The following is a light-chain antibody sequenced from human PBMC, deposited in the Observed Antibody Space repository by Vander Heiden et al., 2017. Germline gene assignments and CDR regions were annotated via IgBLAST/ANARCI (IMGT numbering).Light chain of an antibody. CDR1: SSHIGAGYD. J-gene: IGLJ3*02. Sequence: QSVLTQPPSVSGAPGHRVTISCTGSSSHIGAGYDVHWYQQVAGTAPKLLIYGNNNRPSGVPDRFSGSKFGTSASLAITGLQAEDEAEYYCQSYDSSLSGPVVGGGTKLTVL. CDR3: QSYDSSLSGPV. V-gene: IGLV1-40*01. CDR2: GNN.